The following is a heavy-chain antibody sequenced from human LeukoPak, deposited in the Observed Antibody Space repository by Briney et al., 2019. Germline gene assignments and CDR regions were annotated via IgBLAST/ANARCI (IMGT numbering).Heavy chain of an antibody. CDR2: IYSGGST. CDR1: GFTVSSNY. Sequence: GGSLRLSCAASGFTVSSNYMSWVRQAPGKGLEWVSVIYSGGSTYYTDSVKGRFTISRDNSKNTLYLQMNSLRAEDTAVYYCARVVRYYGSGSYYNDYWGQGTLVTVSS. CDR3: ARVVRYYGSGSYYNDY. V-gene: IGHV3-53*01. J-gene: IGHJ4*02. D-gene: IGHD3-10*01.